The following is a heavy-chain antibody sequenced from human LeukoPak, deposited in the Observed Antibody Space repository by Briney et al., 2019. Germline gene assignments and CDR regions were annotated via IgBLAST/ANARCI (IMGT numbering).Heavy chain of an antibody. CDR3: ARDAAGEVYYDSSGYSYYFDY. CDR2: IYTSGST. V-gene: IGHV4-61*02. D-gene: IGHD3-22*01. Sequence: PSETLSLTCTVSGGSISSGSYYWSWIRQPAGKGLEWIGRIYTSGSTNYNPSLKSRVTISVDTSKNQFSLKLSSVTAADTAVYYCARDAAGEVYYDSSGYSYYFDYWGQGTLVTVSS. CDR1: GGSISSGSYY. J-gene: IGHJ4*02.